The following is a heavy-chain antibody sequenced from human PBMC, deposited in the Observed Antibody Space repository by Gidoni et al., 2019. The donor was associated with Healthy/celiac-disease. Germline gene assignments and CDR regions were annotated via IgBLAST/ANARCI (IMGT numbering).Heavy chain of an antibody. D-gene: IGHD3-3*01. J-gene: IGHJ4*02. CDR1: GYTFTSYA. V-gene: IGHV7-4-1*02. Sequence: QVQLVQSGSELKKPGASVKVSCKASGYTFTSYAMNWVRQAPGQGLEWMGWINTNTGNPSYAQGFTGRFVFSLDTSVSTAYLQISSLTADDTAVYYCARPQRGYDFWSGPPQVGFDYWGQGTLVTVSS. CDR2: INTNTGNP. CDR3: ARPQRGYDFWSGPPQVGFDY.